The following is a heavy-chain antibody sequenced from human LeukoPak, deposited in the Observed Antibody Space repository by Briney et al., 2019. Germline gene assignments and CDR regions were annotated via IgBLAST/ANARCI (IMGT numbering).Heavy chain of an antibody. V-gene: IGHV3-9*01. D-gene: IGHD3-22*01. Sequence: GRSLRLSCAASGFTFDDYAMHWVRQAPGKGLEWVSGISWNSGSIGYADSVKGRFTISRDNAKNSLYLQMNSLRAEDTALYYCAKDAMIVVVTGAFDIWGQGTMVTVSS. CDR2: ISWNSGSI. CDR3: AKDAMIVVVTGAFDI. CDR1: GFTFDDYA. J-gene: IGHJ3*02.